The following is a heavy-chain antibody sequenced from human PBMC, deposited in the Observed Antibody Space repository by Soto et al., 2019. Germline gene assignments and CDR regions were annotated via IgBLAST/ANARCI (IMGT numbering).Heavy chain of an antibody. J-gene: IGHJ4*02. Sequence: LRLSCAGSGFTFNTYWMHWVRQVPGKGPVWVARIYNDGTYADYADSVKGRFTISRDNAKDTLYLQMNDLRAEDSALYHCTRGPRATSAGTSAHWGQGTLVTVSS. D-gene: IGHD6-13*01. CDR1: GFTFNTYW. CDR3: TRGPRATSAGTSAH. V-gene: IGHV3-74*01. CDR2: IYNDGTYA.